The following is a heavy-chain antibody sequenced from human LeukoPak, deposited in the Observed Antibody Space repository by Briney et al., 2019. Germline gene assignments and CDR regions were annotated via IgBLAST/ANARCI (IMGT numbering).Heavy chain of an antibody. J-gene: IGHJ6*03. Sequence: GGSLRLSCAASGFSFSTYNMNWVRQAPGQRLEWVSSITSGSSYIYYADLVKGRFTISRDNAKSSLYLQMDSLRAEDTAVYYCARDPYSGNYGAYYYYYMDVWGKGTTVTISS. CDR2: ITSGSSYI. CDR1: GFSFSTYN. CDR3: ARDPYSGNYGAYYYYYMDV. V-gene: IGHV3-21*01. D-gene: IGHD1-26*01.